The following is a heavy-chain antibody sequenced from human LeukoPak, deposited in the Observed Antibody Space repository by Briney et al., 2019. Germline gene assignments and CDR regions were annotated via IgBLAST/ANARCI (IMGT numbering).Heavy chain of an antibody. J-gene: IGHJ3*02. Sequence: GGSPRLSCAASGFTFDDYAMHWVRHAPGKGLEWGSGISWNSGSIGYADSVKRRFTISRDNAKNSLYLQMNSLRAEDTALYYCAKLGILGGYYTNDAFDIWGQGTMVTVSS. CDR1: GFTFDDYA. CDR3: AKLGILGGYYTNDAFDI. V-gene: IGHV3-9*01. D-gene: IGHD3-9*01. CDR2: ISWNSGSI.